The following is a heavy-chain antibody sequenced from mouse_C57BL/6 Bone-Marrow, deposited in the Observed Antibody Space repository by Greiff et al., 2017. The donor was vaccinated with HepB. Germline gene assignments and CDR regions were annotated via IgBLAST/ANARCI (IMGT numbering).Heavy chain of an antibody. CDR3: TRQFITTVVDAMDY. V-gene: IGHV1-15*01. CDR2: IDPETGGT. J-gene: IGHJ4*01. D-gene: IGHD1-1*01. Sequence: QVHVKQSGAELVRPGASVTLSCKASGYTFTDYDMHWVKQTPVHGLEWIGAIDPETGGTAYNQKFKGKAILTADKSSSTAYMELRSLTSEDSAVYYCTRQFITTVVDAMDYWGQGTSVTVSS. CDR1: GYTFTDYD.